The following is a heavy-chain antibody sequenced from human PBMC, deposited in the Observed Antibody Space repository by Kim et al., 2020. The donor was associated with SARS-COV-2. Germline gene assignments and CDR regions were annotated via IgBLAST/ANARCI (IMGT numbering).Heavy chain of an antibody. CDR2: ISWDSVNI. CDR3: AKVRGRLWFGEFWT. V-gene: IGHV3-9*01. J-gene: IGHJ5*02. D-gene: IGHD3-10*01. CDR1: GITFDDYA. Sequence: SLRLSCAASGITFDDYAMHWVRQAPGKGLEWVSGISWDSVNIAYADSVKGRFTISRDNAKNSLYLQMNSLKPEDTALYYCAKVRGRLWFGEFWTWGQGTLVTVSS.